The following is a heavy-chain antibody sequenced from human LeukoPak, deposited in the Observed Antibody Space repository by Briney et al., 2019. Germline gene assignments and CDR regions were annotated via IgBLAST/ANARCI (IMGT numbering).Heavy chain of an antibody. D-gene: IGHD3-3*01. V-gene: IGHV1-18*01. CDR2: ISAYNGNT. J-gene: IGHJ4*02. CDR3: ARDPDYDFWSGYYSY. CDR1: GYTFTSYG. Sequence: ASVKVSCKASGYTFTSYGISWVRQAPGQGLEWMGWISAYNGNTNYAQKLQGRVTMTTDTSTSTAYMELRSLRSDDTAVYYCARDPDYDFWSGYYSYWGQGTLVTVSP.